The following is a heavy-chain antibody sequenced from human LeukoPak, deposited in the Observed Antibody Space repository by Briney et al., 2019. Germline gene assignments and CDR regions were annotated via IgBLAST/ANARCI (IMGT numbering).Heavy chain of an antibody. CDR3: ARDDYGDLNWFDP. D-gene: IGHD4-17*01. V-gene: IGHV4-39*01. CDR1: GGSISSSSYY. CDR2: IYYSGST. J-gene: IGHJ5*02. Sequence: KPSETLSLTCTVSGGSISSSSYYWGWIRQPPGKGLEWIGSIYYSGSTYYNPSLKSRVTISVDTSKNQFSLKLSSVTAADTAVYYCARDDYGDLNWFDPWGQGTLVTVSS.